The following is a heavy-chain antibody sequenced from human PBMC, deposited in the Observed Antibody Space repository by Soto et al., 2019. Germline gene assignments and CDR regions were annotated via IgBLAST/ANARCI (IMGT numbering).Heavy chain of an antibody. CDR3: ARQNGIAARPFATHYYYYMDV. CDR1: GGSISSYY. V-gene: IGHV4-59*08. Sequence: QVQLQESGPGLVKPSETLSLTCTVSGGSISSYYWSWIRQPPGKGLEWIGYIYYSGSTNYNPSLKSRVTISVDTSKNQFSLKLSSVTAADTAVYYCARQNGIAARPFATHYYYYMDVWGKGTTVTVS. D-gene: IGHD6-6*01. CDR2: IYYSGST. J-gene: IGHJ6*03.